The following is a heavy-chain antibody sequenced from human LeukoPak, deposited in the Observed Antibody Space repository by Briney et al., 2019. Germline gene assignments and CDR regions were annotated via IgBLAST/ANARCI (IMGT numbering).Heavy chain of an antibody. V-gene: IGHV4-59*11. CDR3: ARDLVTVTKGFDI. J-gene: IGHJ3*02. CDR1: AASFSSHY. D-gene: IGHD4-17*01. Sequence: SPSETLSLTCAVSAASFSSHYWTWIRQSPGKGLEWIGYISYIASTNYNPSLKSRVTISIDTSRNQFSLKLRSVTAADTAVYYCARDLVTVTKGFDIWGQGTMVSVSS. CDR2: ISYIAST.